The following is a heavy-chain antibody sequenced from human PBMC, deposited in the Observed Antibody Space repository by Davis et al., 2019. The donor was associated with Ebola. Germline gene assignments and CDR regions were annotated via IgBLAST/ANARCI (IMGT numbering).Heavy chain of an antibody. J-gene: IGHJ1*01. V-gene: IGHV1-69*10. CDR3: ARGFCSETYCSTPEYFQH. Sequence: SVKVSCKASGYTFTSYAISWVRQAPGQGLEWMGGIIPFLGIPNYAQRLQGRVTITADESTSTAYMELSSLTSDDTAVYFCARGFCSETYCSTPEYFQHWGQGTLVTVSS. CDR2: IIPFLGIP. CDR1: GYTFTSYA. D-gene: IGHD3-3*01.